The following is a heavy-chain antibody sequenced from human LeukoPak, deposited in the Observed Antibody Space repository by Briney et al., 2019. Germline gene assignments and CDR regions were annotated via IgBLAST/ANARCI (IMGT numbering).Heavy chain of an antibody. J-gene: IGHJ4*02. CDR2: IIGSSGTT. D-gene: IGHD5-12*01. CDR3: AKGAYDYIEIAYFDY. V-gene: IGHV3-23*01. Sequence: GGSLRLSCVASGFSFNNYAMNWVRQAPGKGLEWVSLIIGSSGTTFYADSVKGRFTISRDKSMSTLYLQMNSLRAEATAVYYCAKGAYDYIEIAYFDYWGQGSLVTVSS. CDR1: GFSFNNYA.